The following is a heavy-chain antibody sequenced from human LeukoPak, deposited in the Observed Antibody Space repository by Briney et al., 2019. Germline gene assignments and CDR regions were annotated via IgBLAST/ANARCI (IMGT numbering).Heavy chain of an antibody. D-gene: IGHD4-17*01. CDR2: MNPNSGNT. CDR1: GYTFTSYD. V-gene: IGHV1-8*01. J-gene: IGHJ4*02. Sequence: GASVKVSCKASGYTFTSYDINWVRQATGQGLEWMGWMNPNSGNTGYAQKFQGRVTMTRNTSISTAYMELSSLRSEDTAVYYCAQSFYRTTVTTTHRYDYWGQGTLVTVSS. CDR3: AQSFYRTTVTTTHRYDY.